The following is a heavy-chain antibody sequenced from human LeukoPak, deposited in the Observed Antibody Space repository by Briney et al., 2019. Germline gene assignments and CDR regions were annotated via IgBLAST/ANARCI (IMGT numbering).Heavy chain of an antibody. J-gene: IGHJ4*02. CDR3: ARTYCSGGDCYSNSDY. CDR2: ISTYNGNT. Sequence: ASVKVSCKASGYTFISYGINWVRQAPGQGLEWMGWISTYNGNTNYAQKLQGRVTMTTDTPTSTAYMELRSLRSDDTAVYYCARTYCSGGDCYSNSDYWGQGTLVTVSS. D-gene: IGHD2-15*01. CDR1: GYTFISYG. V-gene: IGHV1-18*01.